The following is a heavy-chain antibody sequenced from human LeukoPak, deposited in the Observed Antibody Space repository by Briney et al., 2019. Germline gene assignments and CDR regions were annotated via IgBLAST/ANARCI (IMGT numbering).Heavy chain of an antibody. CDR2: IDPYSGNT. V-gene: IGHV1-18*01. CDR3: ARGEYYYDSSGYSVFRAFDI. CDR1: GYTFKSYA. D-gene: IGHD3-22*01. J-gene: IGHJ3*02. Sequence: ASVKVSCKASGYTFKSYAITWVRQAPGQGLEWMGWIDPYSGNTNYAQKFQGRVTMTTETLTSTADMEVTSLRSDDTAVYYCARGEYYYDSSGYSVFRAFDIWGQGTMVTVSS.